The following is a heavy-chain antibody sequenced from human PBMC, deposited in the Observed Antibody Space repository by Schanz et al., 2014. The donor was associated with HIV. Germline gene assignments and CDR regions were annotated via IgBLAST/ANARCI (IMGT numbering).Heavy chain of an antibody. V-gene: IGHV3-30-3*01. D-gene: IGHD4-4*01. J-gene: IGHJ6*02. Sequence: VQLLESGGGLVQPGGSLRLSCAASGFTFSSYAMHWVRQAPGKGLEWVAFISYDGSSHYSADSVKGRITISRDNSKKTLYLQVDNLTADDTAVYYCARVEGPPTFYYYYYGSDVWGQGTTVTVSS. CDR1: GFTFSSYA. CDR3: ARVEGPPTFYYYYYGSDV. CDR2: ISYDGSSH.